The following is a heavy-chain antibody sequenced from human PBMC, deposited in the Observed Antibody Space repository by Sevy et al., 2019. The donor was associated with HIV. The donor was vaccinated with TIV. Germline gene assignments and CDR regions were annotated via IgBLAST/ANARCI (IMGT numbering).Heavy chain of an antibody. D-gene: IGHD3-10*01. CDR2: ISGSGGST. V-gene: IGHV3-23*01. CDR1: GFTFSSYA. Sequence: GGSLRLSCAASGFTFSSYAMSWVRQAPGKGLEWVSAISGSGGSTYYADSVKGRFTISRDNSKNTRYLQMNSLRAEHTAVDYCAKEGTTMVRGVIIKPDNWFDPWGQGTLVTVSS. CDR3: AKEGTTMVRGVIIKPDNWFDP. J-gene: IGHJ5*02.